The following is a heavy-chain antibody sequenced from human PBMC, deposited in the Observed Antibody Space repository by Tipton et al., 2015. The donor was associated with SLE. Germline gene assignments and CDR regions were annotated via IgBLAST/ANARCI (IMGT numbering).Heavy chain of an antibody. CDR3: ARGGSSGSSIAARPFDY. CDR1: GGTFSTYG. CDR2: INPSGGAT. D-gene: IGHD6-6*01. Sequence: QLVQSGPEVKKPGSSVKVSCKASGGTFSTYGISWVRQAPGQGLEWMGIINPSGGATSYAQKFQGRVTMTRDTSTSTVNMELSSLRSEDTAVYYCARGGSSGSSIAARPFDYWGQGTLVTVSS. J-gene: IGHJ4*02. V-gene: IGHV1-46*01.